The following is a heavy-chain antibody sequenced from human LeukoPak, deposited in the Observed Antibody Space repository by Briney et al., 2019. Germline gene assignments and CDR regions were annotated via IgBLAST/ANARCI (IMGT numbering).Heavy chain of an antibody. D-gene: IGHD3-16*01. CDR1: GGSISSYY. V-gene: IGHV4-59*01. CDR3: ARVAGGDAFDI. J-gene: IGHJ3*02. CDR2: IYYSGST. Sequence: SETLSLTCTVSGGSISSYYWSWIRQPPGKGLEWIGYIYYSGSTNYNPSLKSRVTISVDTSKNQFSLKLSSVTAADTAVYYCARVAGGDAFDIWGQGTMVTVS.